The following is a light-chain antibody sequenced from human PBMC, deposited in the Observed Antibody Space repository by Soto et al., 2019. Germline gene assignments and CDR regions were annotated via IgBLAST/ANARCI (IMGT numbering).Light chain of an antibody. Sequence: EILMTQSPATLSVSPGERATLSCRASQSIRTYLAWYQQKPGQTPRLLIYGASTRANGIPARFSGSASGTEFPLTVRSLQSDDSSVYYCQQYDKWHPVTFGQGTRLEIK. CDR3: QQYDKWHPVT. CDR1: QSIRTY. J-gene: IGKJ5*01. V-gene: IGKV3-15*01. CDR2: GAS.